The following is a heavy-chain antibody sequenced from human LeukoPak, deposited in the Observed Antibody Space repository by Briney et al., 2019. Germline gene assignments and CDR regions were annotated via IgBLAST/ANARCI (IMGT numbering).Heavy chain of an antibody. J-gene: IGHJ4*02. V-gene: IGHV3-23*01. CDR1: VFIYSRYA. Sequence: GGSLRLSRAASVFIYSRYATSGVRQAPGKGLEGVSAKSGSGDNIYYADSVKGRFTISRDSSKKTLYLQMNILRAEDTAVYYCAKSDCSYVSCYVLDYWGQGTQVTVSS. CDR2: KSGSGDNI. CDR3: AKSDCSYVSCYVLDY. D-gene: IGHD2-2*01.